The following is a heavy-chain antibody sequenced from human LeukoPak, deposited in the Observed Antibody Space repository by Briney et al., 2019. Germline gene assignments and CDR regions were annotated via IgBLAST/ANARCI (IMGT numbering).Heavy chain of an antibody. Sequence: SETLSLTCAVYGGSFSGYYWSWIRQPPGKGLEWIGSIYHSGSTYYNPSLKSRVTISVDTSKNQFSLKLSSVTAADTAVYYCATYSSGWPRDYWGQGTLVTVSS. J-gene: IGHJ4*02. D-gene: IGHD6-19*01. CDR3: ATYSSGWPRDY. V-gene: IGHV4-34*01. CDR2: IYHSGST. CDR1: GGSFSGYY.